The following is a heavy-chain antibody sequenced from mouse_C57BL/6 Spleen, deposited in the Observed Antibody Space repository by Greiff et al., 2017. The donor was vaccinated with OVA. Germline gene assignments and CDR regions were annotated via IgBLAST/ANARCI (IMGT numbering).Heavy chain of an antibody. V-gene: IGHV1-82*01. CDR3: ARRGDYDDYFDY. CDR1: GYAFSSSW. CDR2: IYPGDGDT. D-gene: IGHD2-4*01. J-gene: IGHJ2*01. Sequence: QVQLQQSGPELVKPGASVKISCKASGYAFSSSWMNWVKQRPGKGLEWIGRIYPGDGDTNCNGKFKGKATLTADKSSSTAYMQLSSLTSEDSAVYFCARRGDYDDYFDYWGQGTTLTVSS.